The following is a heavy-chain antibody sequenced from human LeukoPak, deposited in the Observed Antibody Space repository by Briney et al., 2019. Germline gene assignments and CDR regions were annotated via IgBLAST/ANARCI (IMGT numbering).Heavy chain of an antibody. V-gene: IGHV4-34*01. J-gene: IGHJ4*02. Sequence: SETLSVTCAVYGGSFSGDYWSWIRQPPGKGLEWIGQINHSGSTNYNPSLKSRVTISVDTSQNQFSLKLSSVTAADTAVYYCARGRYFDWLLSYYFDYRGQGTLVTVSS. D-gene: IGHD3-9*01. CDR1: GGSFSGDY. CDR3: ARGRYFDWLLSYYFDY. CDR2: INHSGST.